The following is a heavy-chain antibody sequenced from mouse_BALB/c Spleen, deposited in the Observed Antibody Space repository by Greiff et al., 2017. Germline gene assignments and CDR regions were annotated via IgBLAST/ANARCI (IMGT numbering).Heavy chain of an antibody. CDR1: GYSFTGYY. Sequence: EVQRVESGPELVKPGASVKISCKASGYSFTGYYMHWVKQSHVKSLEWIGRINPYNGATSYNQNFKDKASLTVDKSSSTAYMELHSLTSEDSAVYYCAREDYGSSSFAYWGQGTLVTVSA. J-gene: IGHJ3*01. CDR3: AREDYGSSSFAY. V-gene: IGHV1-31*01. CDR2: INPYNGAT. D-gene: IGHD1-1*01.